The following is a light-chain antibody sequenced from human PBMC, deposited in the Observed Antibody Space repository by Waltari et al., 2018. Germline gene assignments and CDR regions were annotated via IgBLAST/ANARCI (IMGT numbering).Light chain of an antibody. V-gene: IGLV7-43*01. CDR1: IGAVTRDSH. J-gene: IGLJ3*02. CDR3: LIFFPGTWV. Sequence: QTVVTQEPSLTVSPRGTVSLTSASSIGAVTRDSHPNWFQQKPRHVPRSLIFSATSKHSWTPARFSGSLLGGKAALTLSGVQPEDEADDYCLIFFPGTWVFGGGTKLAVL. CDR2: SAT.